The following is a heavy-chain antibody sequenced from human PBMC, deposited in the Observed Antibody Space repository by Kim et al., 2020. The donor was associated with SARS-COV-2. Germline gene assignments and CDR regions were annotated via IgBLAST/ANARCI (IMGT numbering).Heavy chain of an antibody. CDR1: GFSLSSDW. V-gene: IGHV3-7*01. CDR2: IKQDGSEK. CDR3: ARAFMDV. Sequence: GGSLRLSCAASGFSLSSDWMSWVRQAPGKGLEWVANIKQDGSEKYYVDSVKGRFTISRDNTKNSLYLQMNSLRAEDKAVDYCARAFMDVWGQGTTVTVSS. J-gene: IGHJ6*02.